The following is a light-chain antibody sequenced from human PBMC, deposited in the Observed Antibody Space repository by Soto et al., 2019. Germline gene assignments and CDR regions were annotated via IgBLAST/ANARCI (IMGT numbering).Light chain of an antibody. Sequence: QSALTQPASVSGSPGQSITISCTGTSGDVGGYNYVSWYQQHPAKAPKLMIYEVSNRPSGVSDRFSGSKSGNTAYLTISGLQAEDEADYYCSSYTSSSTLEVFGGGTKLTVL. V-gene: IGLV2-14*01. CDR3: SSYTSSSTLEV. CDR1: SGDVGGYNY. CDR2: EVS. J-gene: IGLJ2*01.